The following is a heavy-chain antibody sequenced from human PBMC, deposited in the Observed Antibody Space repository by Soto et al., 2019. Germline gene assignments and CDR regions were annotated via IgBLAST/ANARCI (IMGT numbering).Heavy chain of an antibody. CDR2: ISPNSGGT. D-gene: IGHD3-3*01. CDR1: GYTFTGYY. J-gene: IGHJ6*02. Sequence: ASVKVSCKASGYTFTGYYMHWVRQAPGQGLEWMGWISPNSGGTNYAQKFQGRVTMTRDTSISTAYMELSRLRSDDTAVYYCASRRITIFGVVIDYGMDVWGQWTTVTVSS. CDR3: ASRRITIFGVVIDYGMDV. V-gene: IGHV1-2*02.